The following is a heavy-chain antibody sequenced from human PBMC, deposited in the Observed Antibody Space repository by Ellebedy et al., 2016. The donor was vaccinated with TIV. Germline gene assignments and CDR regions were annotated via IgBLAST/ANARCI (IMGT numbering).Heavy chain of an antibody. Sequence: GESLKISCAASGFTFSDHAMSWVRQAPGKGLEWVSAITGSGGSTYSADSVKGRFTVSRDISKNTLLLHMNSLRAEDTAVYYCARDKGNDNDEYGLLGMDVWGQGTTVTVSS. CDR1: GFTFSDHA. CDR3: ARDKGNDNDEYGLLGMDV. CDR2: ITGSGGST. J-gene: IGHJ6*02. D-gene: IGHD4-17*01. V-gene: IGHV3-23*01.